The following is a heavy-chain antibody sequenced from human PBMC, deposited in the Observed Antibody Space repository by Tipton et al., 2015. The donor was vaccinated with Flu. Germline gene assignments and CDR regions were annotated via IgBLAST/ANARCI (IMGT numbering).Heavy chain of an antibody. D-gene: IGHD6-13*01. V-gene: IGHV1-69*09. Sequence: QMQLVQSGAEVKKPGSSVKVSCKASGGTFSSYAISWVRQAPGQGLEWMGRIIPILGIANYAQKFQGRVTITAGKSTSTAYMELSSLRSEDTAVYYCARRAPWDSSSWPLDYWGQGTLVTVSS. CDR2: IIPILGIA. CDR3: ARRAPWDSSSWPLDY. CDR1: GGTFSSYA. J-gene: IGHJ4*02.